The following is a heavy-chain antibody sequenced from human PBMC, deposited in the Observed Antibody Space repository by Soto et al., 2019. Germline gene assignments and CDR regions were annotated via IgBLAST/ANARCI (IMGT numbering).Heavy chain of an antibody. D-gene: IGHD1-26*01. CDR3: AKARAKWELRTDFDY. CDR1: GFTFSSYA. J-gene: IGHJ4*02. V-gene: IGHV3-23*01. CDR2: ISGSGGST. Sequence: EVQLLESGGGLVQPGGSLRLSCAASGFTFSSYAMSWVRQAPGKGLEWVSAISGSGGSTYYADPVKGRFTISRDNSKNTLYLQMNSLRAEDTAVYYCAKARAKWELRTDFDYWGQGTLVTVSS.